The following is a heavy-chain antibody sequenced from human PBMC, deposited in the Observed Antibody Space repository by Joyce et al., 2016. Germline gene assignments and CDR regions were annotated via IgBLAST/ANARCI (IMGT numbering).Heavy chain of an antibody. CDR2: MNPKSGHT. CDR3: AIPGYYYYYGMDG. D-gene: IGHD2-2*01. J-gene: IGHJ6*02. V-gene: IGHV1-8*01. CDR1: GYTFTNYD. Sequence: QVQLVQSGAEVKKPGASVKVSCKASGYTFTNYDINWVRQATGQGLEGMGWMNPKSGHTGYAQKFQGRVTMTRDTSTNTAYMELRRLRSEDTAVDYCAIPGYYYYYGMDGWGQGTTVTVSS.